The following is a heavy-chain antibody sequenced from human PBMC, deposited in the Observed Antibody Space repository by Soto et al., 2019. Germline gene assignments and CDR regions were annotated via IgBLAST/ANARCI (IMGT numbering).Heavy chain of an antibody. V-gene: IGHV1-2*02. CDR1: GYTFTGCF. CDR3: ARVIRGAYYNSPLDT. Sequence: GASVKVSCKAAGYTFTGCFMHWVRRAPGQGLEWMGWINPYSGGADYAQSFQGRVTMTRDTSISTVYMELSRLRFDDTAVYYCARVIRGAYYNSPLDTWGQGTVVTVSS. D-gene: IGHD3-10*01. CDR2: INPYSGGA. J-gene: IGHJ5*02.